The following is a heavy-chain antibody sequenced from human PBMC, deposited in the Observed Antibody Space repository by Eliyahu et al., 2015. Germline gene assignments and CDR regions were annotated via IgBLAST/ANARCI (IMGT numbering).Heavy chain of an antibody. V-gene: IGHV4-59*13. CDR3: ARGIGFHVWNNYYYGIHV. Sequence: QVRLQESGPGLVKPSETLSLTXXVXGXXISDYYWXWVRQPPGKGLEWIGKISYSGTTNYNSSLRGRVILSIDTTKNQFSLKLTSVTAADTAIYYCARGIGFHVWNNYYYGIHVWGQGTTVTVSS. D-gene: IGHD1/OR15-1a*01. CDR2: ISYSGTT. J-gene: IGHJ6*02. CDR1: GXXISDYY.